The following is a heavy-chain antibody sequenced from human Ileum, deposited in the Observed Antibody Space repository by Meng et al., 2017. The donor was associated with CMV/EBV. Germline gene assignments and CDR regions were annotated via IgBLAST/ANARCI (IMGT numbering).Heavy chain of an antibody. V-gene: IGHV3-30*04. J-gene: IGHJ5*02. Sequence: GESLKISCAASGFNFGVYSMVWVRQTSGKGLDWLAAISHDASQIAYTDSVKGRFTISRDNSKNTVYLQMDSLRIEETSVYSCARVGHGFSFGGGIDPWGQGTLVTVSS. CDR2: ISHDASQI. CDR3: ARVGHGFSFGGGIDP. D-gene: IGHD3-16*01. CDR1: GFNFGVYS.